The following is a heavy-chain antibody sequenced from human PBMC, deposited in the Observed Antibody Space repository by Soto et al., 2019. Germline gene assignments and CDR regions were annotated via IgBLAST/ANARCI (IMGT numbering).Heavy chain of an antibody. CDR2: TIPILDVA. CDR3: ARDSPIGSTYSGYDAIDS. CDR1: GGTFSTST. J-gene: IGHJ4*02. V-gene: IGHV1-69*08. Sequence: QVQLVQSGAEVKKPGSSVKVSCKASGGTFSTSTFTWVRQAPGQGLEWMGRTIPILDVADYAKDFQGRVTITDDKSTSKAYMELTSLTSKDTAVYYCARDSPIGSTYSGYDAIDSWGQGTLVTVSS. D-gene: IGHD5-12*01.